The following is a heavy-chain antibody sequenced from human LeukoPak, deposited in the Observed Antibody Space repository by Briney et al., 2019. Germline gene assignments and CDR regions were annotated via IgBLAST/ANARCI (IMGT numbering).Heavy chain of an antibody. Sequence: ASVKVSCKASGYTFTSYGISWVRPAPGQGLEWMGWISAYNGNTNYAQKLQGRVTMTTDTSTSTAYMELRSLRSDDTAVYYCAREASSSSWYWFDPWGQGTLVTVSS. CDR3: AREASSSSWYWFDP. CDR1: GYTFTSYG. J-gene: IGHJ5*02. V-gene: IGHV1-18*01. CDR2: ISAYNGNT. D-gene: IGHD6-13*01.